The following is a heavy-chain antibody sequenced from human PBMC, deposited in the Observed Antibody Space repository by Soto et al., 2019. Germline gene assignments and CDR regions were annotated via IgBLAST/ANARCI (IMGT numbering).Heavy chain of an antibody. CDR1: GGSVTSDEDY. V-gene: IGHV4-30-4*01. Sequence: PSETLSLTCTVSGGSVTSDEDYWTWIRQSPGKGLEWLGYISNSGSTGYNPSLKTRLSMSVDRSKNQFTLRLTSVTAADTAVYFCATESGYTYHYFDHWGQGTQVTVSS. D-gene: IGHD5-12*01. CDR3: ATESGYTYHYFDH. CDR2: ISNSGST. J-gene: IGHJ4*02.